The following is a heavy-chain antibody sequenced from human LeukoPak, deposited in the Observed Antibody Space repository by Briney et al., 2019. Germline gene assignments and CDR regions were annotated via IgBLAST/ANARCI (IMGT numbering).Heavy chain of an antibody. V-gene: IGHV1-2*02. CDR1: GYNFNAYN. D-gene: IGHD2-8*01. J-gene: IGHJ4*02. Sequence: ASVKVSCKASGYNFNAYNIQWVRQARGLGLEWMGWIDPKNGHTTYAEKFKGRVMVTRDTSITAVYMELRSLRSDDTAVYYCARVVLYHFDYWGQGTLVTVSS. CDR3: ARVVLYHFDY. CDR2: IDPKNGHT.